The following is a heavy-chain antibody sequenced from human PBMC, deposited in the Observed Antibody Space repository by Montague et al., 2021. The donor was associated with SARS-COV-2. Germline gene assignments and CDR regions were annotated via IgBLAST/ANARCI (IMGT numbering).Heavy chain of an antibody. J-gene: IGHJ5*02. V-gene: IGHV1-24*01. Sequence: SVKVSCKVSGYTLTELSMHRVRQAPGKGLEWMGGFDPEDGVTIYAQKFQGRVTMTEDTSTDTAYMELSSLRSEDTAVYYCATSSVLTVSGWFDPWGQGTLVTVSS. CDR2: FDPEDGVT. D-gene: IGHD3-9*01. CDR3: ATSSVLTVSGWFDP. CDR1: GYTLTELS.